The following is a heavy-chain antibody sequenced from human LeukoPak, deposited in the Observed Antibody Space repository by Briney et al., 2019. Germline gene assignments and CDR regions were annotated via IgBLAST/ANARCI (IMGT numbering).Heavy chain of an antibody. CDR2: ISGSGGST. V-gene: IGHV3-23*01. D-gene: IGHD4-17*01. CDR1: GFTFSSYG. Sequence: PGGSLRLSCAASGFTFSSYGMSWVRQAPGKGLEWVSAISGSGGSTYYADSVKGRFTISRDNAKNSLYLQMNSLRAEDTAVYYCARESPGSTVTQYYFDYWGQGTLVTVSS. J-gene: IGHJ4*02. CDR3: ARESPGSTVTQYYFDY.